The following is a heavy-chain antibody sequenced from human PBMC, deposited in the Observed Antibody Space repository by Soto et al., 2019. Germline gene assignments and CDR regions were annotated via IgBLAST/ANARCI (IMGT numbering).Heavy chain of an antibody. CDR1: GFSLSTTGLG. V-gene: IGHV2-5*01. Sequence: QITLKESGPMLVKPTQTLTLTCTFSGFSLSTTGLGVAWIRQPPGKALEWLALIYWNDEKHYHPSLRSRLTVTKDTSKNQVLLTVTNMDPVDTATYYCAHSPASGSFLDSCGQGTLVTVSS. CDR3: AHSPASGSFLDS. CDR2: IYWNDEK. D-gene: IGHD3-10*01. J-gene: IGHJ4*02.